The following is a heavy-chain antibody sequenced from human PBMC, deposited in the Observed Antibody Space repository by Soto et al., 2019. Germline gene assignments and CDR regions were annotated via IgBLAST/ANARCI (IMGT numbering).Heavy chain of an antibody. CDR1: GFTFSSYG. J-gene: IGHJ4*02. Sequence: QVQLVESGGGVVQPGRSLRLSCAASGFTFSSYGMHWVRQAPGKGLEWVAVISYDGSNKYYADSVKGRFTISRDNYKNTLYLQMNSLRAEDTAVYYCAQSLGYNAALGYWGQGTLVTVSS. D-gene: IGHD3-10*01. CDR2: ISYDGSNK. V-gene: IGHV3-30*03. CDR3: AQSLGYNAALGY.